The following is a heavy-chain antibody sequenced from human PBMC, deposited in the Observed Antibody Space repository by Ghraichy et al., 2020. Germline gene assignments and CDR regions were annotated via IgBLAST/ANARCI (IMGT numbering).Heavy chain of an antibody. CDR3: VRQVGDDSSNWFDP. CDR2: IRRRGSTT. CDR1: GFTFSDYS. D-gene: IGHD5-18*01. V-gene: IGHV3-48*04. Sequence: GGSLRLSCTASGFTFSDYSMIWVRQAPGKGLEWVASIRRRGSTTYYADSVQGRFTISRDNAKNSVYLQMNSLRAEDTALYYCVRQVGDDSSNWFDPWGQRTLVTVSS. J-gene: IGHJ5*02.